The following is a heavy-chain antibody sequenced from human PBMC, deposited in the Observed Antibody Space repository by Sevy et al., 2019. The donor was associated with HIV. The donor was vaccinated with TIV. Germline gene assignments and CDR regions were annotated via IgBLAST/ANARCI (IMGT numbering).Heavy chain of an antibody. Sequence: ASVKVSCKTSGYSFSGYNMHWVRQAPGQGLEWMGRINPTSGCTKLAEMFQGRVTMTRDMSISTAYMELSSLRSDDTAVYYCVRVPAAAGTRGYFDYWGQGTLVTVSS. D-gene: IGHD6-13*01. V-gene: IGHV1-2*06. CDR1: GYSFSGYN. CDR2: INPTSGCT. J-gene: IGHJ4*02. CDR3: VRVPAAAGTRGYFDY.